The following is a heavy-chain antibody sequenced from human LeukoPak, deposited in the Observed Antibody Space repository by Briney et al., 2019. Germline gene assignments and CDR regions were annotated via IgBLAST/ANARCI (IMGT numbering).Heavy chain of an antibody. CDR2: IRYDGSNK. J-gene: IGHJ6*03. CDR1: GFTFGSYG. Sequence: PGGSLRLSCAASGFTFGSYGMHWVRQAPGKGLEWVAFIRYDGSNKYYADSVKGRFTISRDNSENTLYLQMNSLRAEDTAVYYCAKDSRGYNLYYYYYMDVWGKGTTVTVSS. V-gene: IGHV3-30*02. CDR3: AKDSRGYNLYYYYYMDV. D-gene: IGHD5-24*01.